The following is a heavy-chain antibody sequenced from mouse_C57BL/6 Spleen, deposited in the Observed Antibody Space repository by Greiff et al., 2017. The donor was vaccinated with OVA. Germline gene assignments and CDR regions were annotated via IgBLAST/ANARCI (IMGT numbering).Heavy chain of an antibody. CDR1: GYSFTGYF. V-gene: IGHV1-20*01. Sequence: SGPELVKPGDSVKISCKASGYSFTGYFMNWVMQSHGKSLEWIGRINPYNGDTFYNQKFKGKATLTVDKSSSTAHMELRSLTSEDSAVYYCARERVKAWFAYWGQGTLVTVSA. CDR3: ARERVKAWFAY. CDR2: INPYNGDT. D-gene: IGHD1-3*01. J-gene: IGHJ3*01.